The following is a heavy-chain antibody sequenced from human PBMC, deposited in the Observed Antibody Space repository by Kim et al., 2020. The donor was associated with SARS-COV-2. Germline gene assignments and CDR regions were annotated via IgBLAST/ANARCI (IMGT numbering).Heavy chain of an antibody. J-gene: IGHJ4*02. Sequence: SETLSLTCAVYGGSFSGYYWRWIRQPPGKGLEWIGEINHSGSTNYNPSLKSRVTISVDTSKNQFSLKLSSVTAADTAVYYCAREVGATAWGSYDYWGQGTLVTVSS. CDR2: INHSGST. CDR1: GGSFSGYY. D-gene: IGHD1-26*01. V-gene: IGHV4-34*01. CDR3: AREVGATAWGSYDY.